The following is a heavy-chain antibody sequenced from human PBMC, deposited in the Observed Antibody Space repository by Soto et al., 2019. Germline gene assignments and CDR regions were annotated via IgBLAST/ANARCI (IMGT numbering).Heavy chain of an antibody. D-gene: IGHD6-19*01. V-gene: IGHV1-2*04. CDR3: AREDIAVARYYYYGMDV. J-gene: IGHJ6*02. Sequence: ASVKVSCKASGYTFTGYYMHWVRQAPGQGLEWMGWINPSSGGTNYAQKFQGWVTMTRDTSISTAYMELSRLRSDDTAVYYCAREDIAVARYYYYGMDVWGQGTTVTVSS. CDR2: INPSSGGT. CDR1: GYTFTGYY.